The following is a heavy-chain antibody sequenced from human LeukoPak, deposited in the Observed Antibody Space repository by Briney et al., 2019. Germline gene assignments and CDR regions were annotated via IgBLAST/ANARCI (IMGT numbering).Heavy chain of an antibody. CDR2: ISSSSSTI. V-gene: IGHV3-48*04. Sequence: GGSLRLSCAASGFTFSSYSMNWVRQAPGKGLEWVSYISSSSSTIYYADSVKGRFTISRDNAKNSLYLQMNSLRAEDTAVYYCAREVESGWIVIDYWGQGTLVTVSS. CDR3: AREVESGWIVIDY. D-gene: IGHD6-19*01. CDR1: GFTFSSYS. J-gene: IGHJ4*02.